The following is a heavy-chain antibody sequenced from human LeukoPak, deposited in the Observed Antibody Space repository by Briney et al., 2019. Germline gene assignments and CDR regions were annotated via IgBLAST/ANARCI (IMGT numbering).Heavy chain of an antibody. D-gene: IGHD6-6*01. CDR3: ARENREARYFDY. J-gene: IGHJ4*02. CDR2: ISGSSDYI. Sequence: GGSLRLSCAASGFTFSPYAMNWVRQAPGKGLEWVSLISGSSDYIYYTDSVKGRFNISRDNAKDSLYLQMNSLRVEDTGVYYCARENREARYFDYWGQGILVTVSS. CDR1: GFTFSPYA. V-gene: IGHV3-21*01.